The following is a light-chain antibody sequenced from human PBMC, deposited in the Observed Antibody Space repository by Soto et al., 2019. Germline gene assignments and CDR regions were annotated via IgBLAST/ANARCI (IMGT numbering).Light chain of an antibody. J-gene: IGLJ3*02. Sequence: SYELTQPPSVSVAPGKRASITCGGNNIGSKSVHWYQQKPGQAPVLVIYYDSDRPSGIPERFSGSNSGNTATLTISRVEAGDEADYYCQVWDSSSDPWVFGGGTKLTVL. CDR3: QVWDSSSDPWV. CDR2: YDS. V-gene: IGLV3-21*04. CDR1: NIGSKS.